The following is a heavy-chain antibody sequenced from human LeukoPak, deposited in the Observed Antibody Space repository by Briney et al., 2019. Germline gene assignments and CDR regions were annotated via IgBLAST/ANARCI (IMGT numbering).Heavy chain of an antibody. CDR3: ARDLGSNHNDAFDI. CDR1: GFTFSTYS. D-gene: IGHD1-14*01. J-gene: IGHJ3*02. V-gene: IGHV3-21*01. CDR2: ISTSSNYI. Sequence: KAGGSLRLSCAASGFTFSTYSMNWVRQAPGKGLEWVSSISTSSNYIYYADSVKGRFTISRDNSKNTLYLQMNSLRAEDTAVYYCARDLGSNHNDAFDIWGQGTMVTVSS.